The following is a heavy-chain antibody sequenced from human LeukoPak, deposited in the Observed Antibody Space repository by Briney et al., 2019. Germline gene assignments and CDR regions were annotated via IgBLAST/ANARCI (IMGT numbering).Heavy chain of an antibody. CDR3: ARKNGLDY. V-gene: IGHV3-23*01. Sequence: PGGSLRLSCAASGFNFSSYGMTWVRQAPGKGLEWASIISGSGRDTYYADSVKGRFTISRDKSKNTLYLQMNSLRAEDTTVYYCARKNGLDYWGQGTLVTVSS. CDR2: ISGSGRDT. J-gene: IGHJ4*02. CDR1: GFNFSSYG.